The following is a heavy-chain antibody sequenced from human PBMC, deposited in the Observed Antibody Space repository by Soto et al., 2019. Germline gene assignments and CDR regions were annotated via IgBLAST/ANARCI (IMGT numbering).Heavy chain of an antibody. CDR3: ARDDSPFWGGGSGSVDI. CDR1: GGSISSGGYY. D-gene: IGHD3-3*01. V-gene: IGHV4-31*03. CDR2: IYYSGST. Sequence: QVQLQESGPGLAKPSQTLSLTCTVSGGSISSGGYYWSWIRQHPGKGLVWIGYIYYSGSTYYNPSLKSRVTISVNTSKNHFSLKLGSVTAADPGVYYCARDDSPFWGGGSGSVDIWGQGTMVPVSS. J-gene: IGHJ3*02.